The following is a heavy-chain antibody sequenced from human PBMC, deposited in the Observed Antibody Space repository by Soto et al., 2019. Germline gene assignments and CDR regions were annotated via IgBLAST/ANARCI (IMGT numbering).Heavy chain of an antibody. V-gene: IGHV3-23*01. D-gene: IGHD1-7*01. CDR3: AKDRRAGGNYGFYSDF. Sequence: GGSLRLSCAASGFTFSSYGMTWVRQAPGKGLEWVSFSSATGAGTYYADAVKGRFTISRDNSKNTLYLQMTSLRADDTAVYYCAKDRRAGGNYGFYSDFWGQGALVTVSS. CDR2: SSATGAGT. CDR1: GFTFSSYG. J-gene: IGHJ4*02.